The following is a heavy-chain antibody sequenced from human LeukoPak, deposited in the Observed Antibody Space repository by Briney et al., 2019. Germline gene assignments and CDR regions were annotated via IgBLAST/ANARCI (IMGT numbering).Heavy chain of an antibody. CDR2: IYSSGST. V-gene: IGHV4-61*02. Sequence: SETLSLTCTVSGGSISSGSYYWSWIRQSAGKGLEWIGRIYSSGSTDYNPSLKSRVIISVDTSKNQFSLKLNSMTAADTAVYYCARILCGGISCIDVFDMWGQGTIVTVSS. D-gene: IGHD2-2*01. CDR1: GGSISSGSYY. CDR3: ARILCGGISCIDVFDM. J-gene: IGHJ3*02.